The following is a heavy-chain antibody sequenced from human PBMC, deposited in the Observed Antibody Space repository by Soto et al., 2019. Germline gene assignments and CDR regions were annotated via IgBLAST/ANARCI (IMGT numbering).Heavy chain of an antibody. Sequence: PSETLSLTCSVSGDSISSSYWSWIRQPPGKGLEWIGYIFNIGSTNYNPSLKSRVTISVDTSKNQFSLKLSSVTAADTAVYYCTKSGVRDGYNSPYFFDYWGRGTLVTVSS. CDR3: TKSGVRDGYNSPYFFDY. V-gene: IGHV4-59*08. J-gene: IGHJ4*02. D-gene: IGHD5-12*01. CDR1: GDSISSSY. CDR2: IFNIGST.